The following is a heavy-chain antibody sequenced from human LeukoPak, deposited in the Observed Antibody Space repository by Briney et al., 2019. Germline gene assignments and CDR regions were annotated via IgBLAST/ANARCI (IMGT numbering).Heavy chain of an antibody. CDR1: GGSFSGYY. D-gene: IGHD6-13*01. J-gene: IGHJ4*02. V-gene: IGHV4-34*01. Sequence: KPSETLSLTCAVYGGSFSGYYWSWIRQPPGKGLEWIGEINHSGSTNYNPSLKSRVTISVDTSKNQFSLKLSSVTAADTAVYYCARQGYSSSWYFDYWGQGTLVTVSS. CDR2: INHSGST. CDR3: ARQGYSSSWYFDY.